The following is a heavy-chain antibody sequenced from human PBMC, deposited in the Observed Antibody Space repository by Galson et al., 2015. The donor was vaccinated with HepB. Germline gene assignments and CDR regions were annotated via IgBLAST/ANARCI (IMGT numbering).Heavy chain of an antibody. CDR3: ARERRYGSGSYARYFDL. D-gene: IGHD3-10*01. Sequence: SVKVSCKASGYTFTSYGISWVRQAPGQGLEWMGWISAYNGNTNYAQKLQGRVTMTTDTSTSTAYMELRSLRSDDTAVYYCARERRYGSGSYARYFDLWGRGTLVTVSS. J-gene: IGHJ2*01. V-gene: IGHV1-18*01. CDR1: GYTFTSYG. CDR2: ISAYNGNT.